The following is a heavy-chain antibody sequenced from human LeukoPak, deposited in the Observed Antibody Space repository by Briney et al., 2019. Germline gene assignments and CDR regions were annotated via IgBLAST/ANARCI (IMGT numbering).Heavy chain of an antibody. J-gene: IGHJ4*02. Sequence: SETLSLTCTVSGGSISSYYWSWIRQPPGKGLEWIGYIYYSGSGSTNYNPSLKSRVTISVDTSKNQFSLKLSSVTAADTAVYYCARGEYSGSDWGQGTLVTVSS. CDR1: GGSISSYY. CDR3: ARGEYSGSD. CDR2: IYYSGSGST. D-gene: IGHD1-1*01. V-gene: IGHV4-59*01.